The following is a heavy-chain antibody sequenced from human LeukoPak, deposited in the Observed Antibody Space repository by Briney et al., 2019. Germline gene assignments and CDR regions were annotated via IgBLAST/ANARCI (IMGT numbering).Heavy chain of an antibody. CDR2: IKSKTDGGTT. CDR1: GYTFSNAW. J-gene: IGHJ4*02. Sequence: GGFLRLSCAGSGYTFSNAWMSWVRQAPGKGLEWVGRIKSKTDGGTTDYAAPVKGRFTISRDDSKNTLYLQMNSLKTEDTAVYYCTTDSFDWLDYFDYWGQGTLVTVSS. CDR3: TTDSFDWLDYFDY. V-gene: IGHV3-15*01. D-gene: IGHD3-9*01.